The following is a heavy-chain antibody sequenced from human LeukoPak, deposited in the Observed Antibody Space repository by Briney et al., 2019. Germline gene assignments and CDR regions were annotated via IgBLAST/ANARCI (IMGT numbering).Heavy chain of an antibody. D-gene: IGHD2-8*01. J-gene: IGHJ4*02. CDR3: ARGGPGYCTNGVCYTRKGFDY. CDR2: ISNSGGST. CDR1: AFTFSSYA. Sequence: GGSLRLSCAASAFTFSSYAMSWVRQAPGKGLEWVSSISNSGGSTFYEDSVKGRFTISRDNANNYLYLHMDILRGDDTALYYCARGGPGYCTNGVCYTRKGFDYWGQGTLVTVSS. V-gene: IGHV3-23*01.